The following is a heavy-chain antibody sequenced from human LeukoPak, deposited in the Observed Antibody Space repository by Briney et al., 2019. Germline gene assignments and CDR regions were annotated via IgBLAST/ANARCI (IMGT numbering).Heavy chain of an antibody. CDR1: GYTFTGYY. CDR3: ARVTVAGNSLDY. J-gene: IGHJ4*02. Sequence: ASVKVSCKASGYTFTGYYMHWVGQAPGQGLEWMGWINPNSGGTNYAQKFQGRVTMTRDTSISTAYMELSRLRSDDTAVYYCARVTVAGNSLDYWGQGTLVTVSS. CDR2: INPNSGGT. D-gene: IGHD6-19*01. V-gene: IGHV1-2*02.